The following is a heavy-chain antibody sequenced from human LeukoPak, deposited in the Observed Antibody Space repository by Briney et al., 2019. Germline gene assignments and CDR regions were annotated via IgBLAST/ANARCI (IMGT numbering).Heavy chain of an antibody. Sequence: GSLRLSCVVSGFTFSTYWMSWVRQAPGKGLEWIGEINHSGSTNYNPSLKSRVTISVDTSKNQFSLKLSSVTAADTAVYYCARGLRYYYGSGSYYYWGQGTLVTVSS. D-gene: IGHD3-10*01. CDR1: GFTFSTYW. V-gene: IGHV4-34*01. CDR3: ARGLRYYYGSGSYYY. J-gene: IGHJ4*02. CDR2: INHSGST.